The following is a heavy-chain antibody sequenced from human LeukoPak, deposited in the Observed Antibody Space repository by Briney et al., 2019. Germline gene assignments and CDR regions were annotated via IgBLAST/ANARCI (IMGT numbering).Heavy chain of an antibody. J-gene: IGHJ6*02. Sequence: PSETLSLTCTVSGGSISSYYWSWIRQPPGKGLEWIGYIYYSGSTNYNPSLKSRVTISVDTSKNQFSLKLSSVTAADTAVYYCARLKDSGWYGHYGVDVWGQGTTVTVSS. CDR2: IYYSGST. D-gene: IGHD6-19*01. V-gene: IGHV4-59*08. CDR3: ARLKDSGWYGHYGVDV. CDR1: GGSISSYY.